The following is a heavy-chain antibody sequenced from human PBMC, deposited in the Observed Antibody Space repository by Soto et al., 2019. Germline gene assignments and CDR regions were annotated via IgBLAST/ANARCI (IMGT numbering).Heavy chain of an antibody. CDR3: ARVKIRKYYYDSSGYYYNPLKPAYFDY. D-gene: IGHD3-22*01. J-gene: IGHJ4*02. CDR2: INHSGST. Sequence: LETLYLTCAVYGGSFSGSYWSWIRQPPGKGLEWIGEINHSGSTNYNPSLKSRVTISVDTSKNQFSLKLSSVTAADTAVYYCARVKIRKYYYDSSGYYYNPLKPAYFDYWGQGTLVT. V-gene: IGHV4-34*01. CDR1: GGSFSGSY.